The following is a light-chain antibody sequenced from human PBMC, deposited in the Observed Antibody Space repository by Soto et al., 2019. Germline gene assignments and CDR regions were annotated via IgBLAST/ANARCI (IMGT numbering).Light chain of an antibody. CDR3: GSYTRSDTII. CDR2: DVS. V-gene: IGLV2-14*01. Sequence: QSALTQPASVSGSPGQSITISCTGTSSDVGGYNYVPWYQQHPGKAPKLMIYDVSNRPSGVSNRFSGSKSGNTASLTISGFQSEDEADYYCGSYTRSDTIIFGGGTKLTVL. CDR1: SSDVGGYNY. J-gene: IGLJ2*01.